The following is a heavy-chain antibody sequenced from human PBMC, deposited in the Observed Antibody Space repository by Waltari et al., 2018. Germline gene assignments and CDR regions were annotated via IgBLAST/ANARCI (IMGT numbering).Heavy chain of an antibody. V-gene: IGHV4-61*02. CDR2: FYTTGST. Sequence: QVQLQESGPGLVKPSQTLSLTCTVSGGSISSGTYYWSWIRQPAGKGMEWIWRFYTTGSTNYNPPLKSRVTISIDTSKNPFSLKLSSVTAADTAVYYCARDPGGDAFDIWGQGTMVTVSS. D-gene: IGHD3-10*01. J-gene: IGHJ3*02. CDR3: ARDPGGDAFDI. CDR1: GGSISSGTYY.